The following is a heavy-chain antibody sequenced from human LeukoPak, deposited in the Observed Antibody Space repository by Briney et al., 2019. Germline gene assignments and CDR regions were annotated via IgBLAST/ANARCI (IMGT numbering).Heavy chain of an antibody. Sequence: SETLSLTCAVSGYSISSGYYWGWIRQPPGKGLEWIGSIYHSGSTYYNPSLKSRVTISVDTSKNQFPLKLSSVTAADTAVYYCARPRESGSYYFDYWGQGTLVTVSS. D-gene: IGHD1-26*01. CDR3: ARPRESGSYYFDY. CDR2: IYHSGST. V-gene: IGHV4-38-2*01. J-gene: IGHJ4*02. CDR1: GYSISSGYY.